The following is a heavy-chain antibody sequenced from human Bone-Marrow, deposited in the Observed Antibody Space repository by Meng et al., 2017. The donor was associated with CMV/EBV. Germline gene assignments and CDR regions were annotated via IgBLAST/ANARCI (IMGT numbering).Heavy chain of an antibody. Sequence: GGSLRLSCAASGLTLSSYGIHWVRQAPGKGLEWVAFIRYDGGKKEYVDSVKGRFTISRDNSKNTVNRQRNSLRAEDTAVYYCTNDSGTGGHLGFRGVDYWGQGTLVTVSS. CDR1: GLTLSSYG. CDR2: IRYDGGKK. V-gene: IGHV3-30*02. D-gene: IGHD3-10*01. J-gene: IGHJ4*02. CDR3: TNDSGTGGHLGFRGVDY.